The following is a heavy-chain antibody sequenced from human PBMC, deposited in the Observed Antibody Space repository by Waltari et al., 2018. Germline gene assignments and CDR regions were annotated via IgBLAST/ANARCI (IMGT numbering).Heavy chain of an antibody. J-gene: IGHJ5*02. Sequence: QVQLVQSGSEWKKAGASVKVSCKAYGESFTNYAFNWVRQAPGQGLGLMGWITTNTENPTYTQGFTRRFVFSLDTSVSTAYLQINDLKAEDTAIYYCAREVVPAAKIVVNWFDPWGQGTQVTVSS. D-gene: IGHD2-2*01. CDR3: AREVVPAAKIVVNWFDP. CDR2: ITTNTENP. V-gene: IGHV7-4-1*02. CDR1: GESFTNYA.